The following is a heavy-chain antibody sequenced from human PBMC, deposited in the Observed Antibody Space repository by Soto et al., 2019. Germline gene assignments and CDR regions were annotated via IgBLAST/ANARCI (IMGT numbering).Heavy chain of an antibody. V-gene: IGHV3-23*01. D-gene: IGHD3-22*01. Sequence: GGSLRLSCAASGFTFSNYGMSWVRQAPGKGLEWVSVISGSGGSTYYADSVKGRFTLARDNSKNTVYLQMNSLRAEDTAVYYCAKDSPVGVPLLIDLHYWGQGTLVTVSS. CDR2: ISGSGGST. CDR1: GFTFSNYG. J-gene: IGHJ4*02. CDR3: AKDSPVGVPLLIDLHY.